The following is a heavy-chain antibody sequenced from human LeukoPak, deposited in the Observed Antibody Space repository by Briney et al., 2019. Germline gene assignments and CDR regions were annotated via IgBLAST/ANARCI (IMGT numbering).Heavy chain of an antibody. D-gene: IGHD3-10*01. CDR1: GFTFDDYA. J-gene: IGHJ4*02. V-gene: IGHV3-9*01. Sequence: GGSLRLSCAASGFTFDDYAMHWVRHAPGKGLEGVSGISWDSGSIGYADSVKGRFTISRDNAKNSLYLQMNSLRAEDTALYYCAKAYYYGSGSFHPLFDYWGQGTLVTVSS. CDR2: ISWDSGSI. CDR3: AKAYYYGSGSFHPLFDY.